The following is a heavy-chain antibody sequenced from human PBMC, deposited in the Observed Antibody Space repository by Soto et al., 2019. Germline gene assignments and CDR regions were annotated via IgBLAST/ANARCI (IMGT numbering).Heavy chain of an antibody. D-gene: IGHD2-15*01. CDR2: IDPSSGTT. J-gene: IGHJ6*02. CDR1: CYRFSNFY. Sequence: GSVKVSCQPSCYRFSNFYVHWVRQAPGQGLEWMGIIDPSSGTTSYTQKFQERVTMTRDTSMSTVYMELSRLRSEDTAVYYCARGAVVVPNGLIAGMDVWGLGTTVTVSS. CDR3: ARGAVVVPNGLIAGMDV. V-gene: IGHV1-46*01.